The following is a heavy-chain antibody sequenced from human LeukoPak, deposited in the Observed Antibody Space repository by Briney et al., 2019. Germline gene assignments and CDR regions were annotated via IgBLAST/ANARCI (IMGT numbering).Heavy chain of an antibody. CDR3: ARVAWPRYCDY. J-gene: IGHJ4*02. CDR2: IKEDGSEK. Sequence: PGGSLRLSCAASGFSFRSCWMSWVRQAPGNGLEWVANIKEDGSEKYYVDSVKGRFTISRDNAENALYLQMNSVRAEDTAVYYCARVAWPRYCDYWGQGTVVSVSS. V-gene: IGHV3-7*01. D-gene: IGHD2-21*01. CDR1: GFSFRSCW.